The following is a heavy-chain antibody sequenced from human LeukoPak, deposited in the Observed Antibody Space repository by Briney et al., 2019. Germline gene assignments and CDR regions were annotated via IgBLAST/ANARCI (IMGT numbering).Heavy chain of an antibody. Sequence: GGSLRLSCATSGFTFSTYWIHWVRQAPGKGLVWVSHINGDGSSTSYADSVKGRFTISRDNAKNTVFLQMNSLRAEDTAVFYCARDDRYSFQLWGQSTLVTVSS. J-gene: IGHJ1*01. CDR1: GFTFSTYW. V-gene: IGHV3-74*01. CDR2: INGDGSST. D-gene: IGHD4-11*01. CDR3: ARDDRYSFQL.